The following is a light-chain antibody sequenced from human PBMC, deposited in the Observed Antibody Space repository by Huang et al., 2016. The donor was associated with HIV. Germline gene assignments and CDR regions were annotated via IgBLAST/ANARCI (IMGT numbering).Light chain of an antibody. V-gene: IGKV1-5*03. Sequence: DIQMTQSPSTLSASVGDRVTITCRASQSISDWLAWYQQKPGKAPKLLISKEFSLKKEVPSRVSGSGSGTEFTLTISSLQPDDCATYYCQQYHSYPYTFGPGTKVEIK. CDR3: QQYHSYPYT. CDR1: QSISDW. J-gene: IGKJ2*01. CDR2: KEF.